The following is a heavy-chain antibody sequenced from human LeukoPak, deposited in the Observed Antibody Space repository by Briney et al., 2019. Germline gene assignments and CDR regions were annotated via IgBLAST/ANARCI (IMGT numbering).Heavy chain of an antibody. V-gene: IGHV3-23*01. Sequence: GGSLRLSCAASGFTFSNYAMTWVRQAPGKGLEWVSTISGSGANTYYADSVKGRFTISRDNSKDTLYLQMNSLRAEDMAVYYCAKGGGSGWSNIDYWGQGTLVTVS. CDR3: AKGGGSGWSNIDY. J-gene: IGHJ4*02. CDR2: ISGSGANT. CDR1: GFTFSNYA. D-gene: IGHD6-19*01.